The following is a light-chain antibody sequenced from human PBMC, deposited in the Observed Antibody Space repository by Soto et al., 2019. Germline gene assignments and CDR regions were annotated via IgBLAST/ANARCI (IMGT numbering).Light chain of an antibody. CDR1: QSISSY. J-gene: IGKJ2*01. CDR2: ATS. V-gene: IGKV1-39*01. Sequence: DIQMTQSPSSLSASVGDRVTITCRASQSISSYLNWYQHKLGKAPKLLIYATSNLQGGVPSRFSGSGSGTDFTLTISSLQPEDFATYYCQQSYSSPRTFGQGTKLEI. CDR3: QQSYSSPRT.